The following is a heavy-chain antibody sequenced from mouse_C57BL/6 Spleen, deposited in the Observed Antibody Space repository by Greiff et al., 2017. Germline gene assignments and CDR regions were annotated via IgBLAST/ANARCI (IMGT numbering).Heavy chain of an antibody. CDR3: AREAYYGYDDGIYYAMDY. V-gene: IGHV1-39*01. J-gene: IGHJ4*01. D-gene: IGHD2-9*01. CDR2: INPNYGTT. CDR1: GYSFTDYN. Sequence: EVQLQQSGPELVKPGASVKISCKASGYSFTDYNMNWVKQSIGKSLEWIGVINPNYGTTSYNQKFKGKATLTVDQSSSTAYLQLNSLTSEDSAVYYCAREAYYGYDDGIYYAMDYWGQGTSVTVSS.